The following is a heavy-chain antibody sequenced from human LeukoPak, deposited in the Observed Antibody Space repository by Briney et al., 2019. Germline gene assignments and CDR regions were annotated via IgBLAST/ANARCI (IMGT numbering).Heavy chain of an antibody. D-gene: IGHD6-13*01. Sequence: PGGSLRLSCAASRFTFSSYAMHWVRQAPGKGLEYVSAISSNGGSTYYANSVKGRFTISRDNSKNTLYLQMNSLRAEDTAVYYCARARGSSSWYGIDYWGQGTLVTVSS. V-gene: IGHV3-64*01. CDR1: RFTFSSYA. CDR3: ARARGSSSWYGIDY. J-gene: IGHJ4*02. CDR2: ISSNGGST.